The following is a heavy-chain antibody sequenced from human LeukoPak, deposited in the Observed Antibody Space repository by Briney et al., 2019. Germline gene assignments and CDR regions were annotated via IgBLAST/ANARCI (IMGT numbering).Heavy chain of an antibody. J-gene: IGHJ4*02. CDR2: INGDGGST. CDR3: AKRPDCSTTNCFRFEY. CDR1: GFTFSTYA. Sequence: GGSLRLSCAAAGFTFSTYAMSWVRQAPGQGLEWVSSINGDGGSTYYAESVKGRFTVSRDNSKNTLYLQMDSLRAEDTAVYYCAKRPDCSTTNCFRFEYWGQGTLVTVSS. V-gene: IGHV3-23*01. D-gene: IGHD2-2*01.